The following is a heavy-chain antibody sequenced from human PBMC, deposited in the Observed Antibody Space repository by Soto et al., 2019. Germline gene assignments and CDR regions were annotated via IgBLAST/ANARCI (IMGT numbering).Heavy chain of an antibody. CDR2: ISYDGSNK. Sequence: GGSLRLSCAASGFTFSSYGMHWVRQAPGKGLEWVAVISYDGSNKYYADSVKGRFTISRDNSKNTLYLQMNSLRAEDTAVYYCAKDIAAAGTESLDYWGQGTLVTVSS. J-gene: IGHJ4*02. CDR3: AKDIAAAGTESLDY. D-gene: IGHD6-13*01. V-gene: IGHV3-30*18. CDR1: GFTFSSYG.